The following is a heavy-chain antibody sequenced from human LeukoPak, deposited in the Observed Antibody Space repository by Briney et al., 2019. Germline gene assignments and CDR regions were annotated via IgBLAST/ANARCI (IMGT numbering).Heavy chain of an antibody. CDR3: ARSIATITAI. V-gene: IGHV3-64*01. J-gene: IGHJ3*02. CDR1: GFSFSDYA. CDR2: ISSNGGST. Sequence: GGSLRLSCVASGFSFSDYAMHWVRQAPGKGLEYVSAISSNGGSTYCANSVKGRFTISRDNSKNTVYLQMGSLRAEDMALYYCARSIATITAIWGQGTMVTVSS. D-gene: IGHD5-12*01.